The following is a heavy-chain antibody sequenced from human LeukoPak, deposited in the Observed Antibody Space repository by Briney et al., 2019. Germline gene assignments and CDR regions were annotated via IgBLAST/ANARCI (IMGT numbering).Heavy chain of an antibody. Sequence: GGSLRLSCTASGFSFGDYDMNWVRQAPGKGLEWVGLIRSKAYGWTTAASVKGRFTISRDDSRGIAYLQMNSLRPEDTAAYYCSSGSSDDSYPYWGQGTLVTVSS. D-gene: IGHD3-22*01. V-gene: IGHV3-49*04. CDR1: GFSFGDYD. CDR2: IRSKAYGWTT. J-gene: IGHJ4*02. CDR3: SSGSSDDSYPY.